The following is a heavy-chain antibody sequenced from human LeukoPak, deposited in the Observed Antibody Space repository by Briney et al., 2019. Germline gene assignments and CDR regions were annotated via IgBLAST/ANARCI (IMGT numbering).Heavy chain of an antibody. V-gene: IGHV3-23*01. J-gene: IGHJ4*02. CDR2: ISGSGGST. Sequence: GGSLRLSCAASGFTFSSYAMSWVRQAPGKGLEWVSAISGSGGSTYYADSVRGRFTISRVNSKNTLYLQMNSLRAEDTAVYYCGAITMIVVVIDTFDYWGQGTLVTVSS. CDR3: GAITMIVVVIDTFDY. D-gene: IGHD3-22*01. CDR1: GFTFSSYA.